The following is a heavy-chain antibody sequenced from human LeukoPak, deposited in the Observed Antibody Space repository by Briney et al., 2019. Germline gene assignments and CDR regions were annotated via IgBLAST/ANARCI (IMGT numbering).Heavy chain of an antibody. Sequence: PSETLSLTCTVSGGSISSYYWSWIRQPPGKGLEWLGYIYYSGSTNYNPSLKSRVTISVDTSKNQFSLKLSSVTAADTAVYYCARVYDSSGSPFDYWGQGTLVTFSS. CDR1: GGSISSYY. V-gene: IGHV4-59*01. CDR2: IYYSGST. CDR3: ARVYDSSGSPFDY. D-gene: IGHD3-22*01. J-gene: IGHJ4*02.